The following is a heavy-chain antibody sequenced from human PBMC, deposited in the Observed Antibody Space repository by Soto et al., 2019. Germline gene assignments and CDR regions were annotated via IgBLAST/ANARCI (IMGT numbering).Heavy chain of an antibody. V-gene: IGHV3-13*01. CDR3: ARSYYYGSGRGTDPVLGY. J-gene: IGHJ4*02. CDR1: GFTFSSYD. CDR2: IGTAGDT. D-gene: IGHD3-10*01. Sequence: GGSLRLSCAASGFTFSSYDMHWVRQATGKGLEWVSAIGTAGDTYYPGSVKGRFTISRENAKNSLYLQMNSLRAGDTAVYYCARSYYYGSGRGTDPVLGYWGQGTLVTVSS.